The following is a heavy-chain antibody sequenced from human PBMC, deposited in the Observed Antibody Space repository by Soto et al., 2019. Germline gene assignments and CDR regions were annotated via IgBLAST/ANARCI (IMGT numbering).Heavy chain of an antibody. V-gene: IGHV3-13*01. J-gene: IGHJ4*02. CDR1: GFTFSSYD. CDR2: IGTAGAT. D-gene: IGHD3-10*01. CDR3: TRGADCFDY. Sequence: EVQLVESGGDLVQPGGSLRLSCAASGFTFSSYDFHWVRQATGKGLESVSGIGTAGATYYAGSVMGRFIMSRENAKNSLYLQMNSLRAGDAAVYYCTRGADCFDYSGQGTLVTVSS.